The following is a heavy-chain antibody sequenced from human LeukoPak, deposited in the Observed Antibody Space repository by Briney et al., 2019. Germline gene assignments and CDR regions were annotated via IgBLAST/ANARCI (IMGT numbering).Heavy chain of an antibody. Sequence: PGGSLRLSCAASGFTLSDYEMSWVRQAPGKGLEWIGYIYYSGSTYYNPSLKSRVTISVDTSKNQFSLKLNSVTAADTAVYYCARRVSNYDFWSGYFDYWGQGTLVTVSS. J-gene: IGHJ4*02. D-gene: IGHD3-3*01. CDR2: IYYSGST. CDR1: GFTLSDYE. V-gene: IGHV4-31*02. CDR3: ARRVSNYDFWSGYFDY.